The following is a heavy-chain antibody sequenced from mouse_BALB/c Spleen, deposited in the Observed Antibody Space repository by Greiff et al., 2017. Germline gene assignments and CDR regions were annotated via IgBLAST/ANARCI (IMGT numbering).Heavy chain of an antibody. CDR2: ISYSGST. CDR3: ARGVYGYAGRNYAMDY. J-gene: IGHJ4*01. V-gene: IGHV3-2*02. Sequence: EVKLMESGPGLVKPSQSLSLTCTVTGYSITSDYAWNWIRQFPGNKLEWMGYISYSGSTSYNPSLKSRISITRDTSKNQFFLQLNSVTTEDTATYYCARGVYGYAGRNYAMDYWGQGTSVTVSS. CDR1: GYSITSDYA. D-gene: IGHD2-2*01.